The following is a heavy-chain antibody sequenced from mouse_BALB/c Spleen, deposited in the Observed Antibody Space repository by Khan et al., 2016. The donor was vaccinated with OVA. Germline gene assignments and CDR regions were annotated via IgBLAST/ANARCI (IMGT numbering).Heavy chain of an antibody. V-gene: IGHV3-2*02. Sequence: EVQLQESGPGLVKPSQSLSLTCTVTGYSITSGYAWNWIRQFPGNKLEWMGYISYSGVTSYTPSLKSRISITRDTSKNQFFLQLNSVTTEDTATYYCARGNYYGYDLDYWGQGTTLTVSS. J-gene: IGHJ2*01. CDR3: ARGNYYGYDLDY. D-gene: IGHD1-2*01. CDR2: ISYSGVT. CDR1: GYSITSGYA.